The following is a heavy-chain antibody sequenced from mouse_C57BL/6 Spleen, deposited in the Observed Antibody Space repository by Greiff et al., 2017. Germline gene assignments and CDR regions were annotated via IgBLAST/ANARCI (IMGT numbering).Heavy chain of an antibody. CDR2: IYPGSGST. D-gene: IGHD2-2*01. Sequence: VQLQQPGAELVKPGASVKMSCKASGYTFTSYWITWVKQRPGQGLEWIGDIYPGSGSTNYNEKFKSKATLTVDTSSSTAYMQLSRLTSEDSAVYYCAREGGIYYGYWFAYWGQGTLVTVSA. CDR3: AREGGIYYGYWFAY. J-gene: IGHJ3*01. V-gene: IGHV1-55*01. CDR1: GYTFTSYW.